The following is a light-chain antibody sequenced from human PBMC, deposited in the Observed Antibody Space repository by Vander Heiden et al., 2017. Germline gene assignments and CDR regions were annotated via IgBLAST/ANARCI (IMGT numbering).Light chain of an antibody. CDR3: LLSYRGAGVV. CDR1: TGAVTSGHY. CDR2: DTS. V-gene: IGLV7-46*01. Sequence: QAVVTPEPSLTVSPGGPVPLTCGASTGAVTSGHYPYWFQQKPGQAPRTLIYDTSNKHSWTPARFSGSLLGGKAALTLSGAQPEDEAEYYCLLSYRGAGVVFGGGTKLTVL. J-gene: IGLJ2*01.